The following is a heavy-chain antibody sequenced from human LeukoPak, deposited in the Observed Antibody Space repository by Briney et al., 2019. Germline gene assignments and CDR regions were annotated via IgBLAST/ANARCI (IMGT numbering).Heavy chain of an antibody. V-gene: IGHV3-30*18. CDR1: GCTFSSYG. J-gene: IGHJ6*02. CDR3: AKDRGSSSAAYGMDV. CDR2: ISFDGVKT. D-gene: IGHD6-13*01. Sequence: GRSLRLSCAASGCTFSSYGMHWVRQAPGKGLEWVALISFDGVKTDYADSVKGRFTISRDSSQNTLYLQMNSLRAEDTAVYYCAKDRGSSSAAYGMDVWGQGTTVTVSS.